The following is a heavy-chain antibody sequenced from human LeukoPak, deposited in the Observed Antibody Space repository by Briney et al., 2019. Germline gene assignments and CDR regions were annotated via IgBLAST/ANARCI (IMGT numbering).Heavy chain of an antibody. CDR1: GFTFSSYW. CDR2: IKQDGSEK. CDR3: ARALDPLYYFDY. J-gene: IGHJ4*02. Sequence: GGSLRLSCAASGFTFSSYWMSWVRQAPGKGLEWVANIKQDGSEKYYVDSVKGRFTISRDNSKNTLYLQMNSLRAEDTAVYYCARALDPLYYFDYWGQGTLVTVSS. V-gene: IGHV3-7*03.